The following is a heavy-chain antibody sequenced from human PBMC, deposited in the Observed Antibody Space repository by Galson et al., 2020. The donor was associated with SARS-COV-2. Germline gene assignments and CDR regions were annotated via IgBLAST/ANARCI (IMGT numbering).Heavy chain of an antibody. J-gene: IGHJ5*02. CDR1: GFTFGSYS. V-gene: IGHV3-21*01. CDR3: AREVAGMHNWFDP. Sequence: GESLKISCAASGFTFGSYSMNWVRQAPGKGLEWVSSISSSSRYIYYADSVKGRFTISRDNAKNSLYLQMNSLRAEDTAVYYCAREVAGMHNWFDPWGQGTLVTVSS. D-gene: IGHD6-19*01. CDR2: ISSSSRYI.